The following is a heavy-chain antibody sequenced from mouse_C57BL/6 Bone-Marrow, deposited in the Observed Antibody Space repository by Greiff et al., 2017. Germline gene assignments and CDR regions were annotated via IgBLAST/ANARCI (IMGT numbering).Heavy chain of an antibody. Sequence: VKLQESGPELVKPGASVKISCKASGYAFSSSWMNWVKQRPGKGLEWIGRIYPGDGATNYNGKFKGKATLTADQSSSTAYMQLSSLTSEDYAVACCARDYSSPWFAYWGQGTLVTVSA. V-gene: IGHV1-82*01. CDR2: IYPGDGAT. J-gene: IGHJ3*01. CDR1: GYAFSSSW. CDR3: ARDYSSPWFAY. D-gene: IGHD1-1*01.